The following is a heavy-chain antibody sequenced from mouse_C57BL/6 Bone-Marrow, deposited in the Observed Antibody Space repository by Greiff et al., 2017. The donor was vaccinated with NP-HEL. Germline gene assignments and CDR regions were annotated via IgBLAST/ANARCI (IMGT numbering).Heavy chain of an antibody. D-gene: IGHD2-4*01. J-gene: IGHJ4*01. Sequence: EVKVVESGGGLVKPGGSLKLSCAASGFTFSDYGMHWVRQAPEKGLEWVAYISSGSSTIYYADTVKGRFTISRDNAKNTLFLQMTSLRSEDTAMYYCARGYYDRHYYAMDYWGKGTSVTVSS. CDR1: GFTFSDYG. CDR3: ARGYYDRHYYAMDY. V-gene: IGHV5-17*01. CDR2: ISSGSSTI.